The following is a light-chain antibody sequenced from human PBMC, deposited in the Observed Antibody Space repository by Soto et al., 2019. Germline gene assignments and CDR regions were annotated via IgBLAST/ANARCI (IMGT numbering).Light chain of an antibody. CDR1: QFITTY. J-gene: IGKJ5*01. Sequence: DIQMTQSPSSLSASVGDRVSITCRASQFITTYLNWYQHKPGNAPKLLIYAASILQSGVPSRFTGSGSGTDFTLTISDLQPEDFGTYYCQQSYSTLPITFAQGTRLEIK. CDR2: AAS. V-gene: IGKV1-39*01. CDR3: QQSYSTLPIT.